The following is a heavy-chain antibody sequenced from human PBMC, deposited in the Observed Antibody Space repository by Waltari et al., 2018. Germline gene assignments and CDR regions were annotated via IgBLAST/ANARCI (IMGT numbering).Heavy chain of an antibody. CDR1: GGTFSSYA. Sequence: QVQLVQSGAEVKKPGSSVTVSCKASGGTFSSYAISWVRQAPGQGLEWMGGIIPIFGTANYAQKFQGRVTITADESTSTAYMELSSLRSEDTAVYYCASTLSRDGYGAAEYFQHWGQGTLVTVSS. J-gene: IGHJ1*01. CDR2: IIPIFGTA. V-gene: IGHV1-69*12. CDR3: ASTLSRDGYGAAEYFQH. D-gene: IGHD5-12*01.